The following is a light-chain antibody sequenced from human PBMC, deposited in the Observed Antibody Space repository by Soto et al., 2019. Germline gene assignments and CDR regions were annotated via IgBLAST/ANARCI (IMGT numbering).Light chain of an antibody. CDR3: CSYAGNDNFYV. V-gene: IGLV2-8*01. CDR2: EVS. CDR1: SSDVGAYNY. Sequence: QSVLTQPPSASGSPGQSVTISCTGTSSDVGAYNYVSWYQQLPGKAPKLIIYEVSKRPSGVPDRFSGSKSGNTASLTVSGLQAGDEADYYCCSYAGNDNFYVFGTGTKVTVL. J-gene: IGLJ1*01.